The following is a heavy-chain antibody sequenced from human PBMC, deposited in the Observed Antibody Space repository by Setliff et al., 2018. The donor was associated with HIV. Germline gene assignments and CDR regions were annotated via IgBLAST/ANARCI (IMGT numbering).Heavy chain of an antibody. CDR1: GGSISSGDYY. CDR2: IHHSGNT. V-gene: IGHV4-39*07. Sequence: ETLSLTCTVSGGSISSGDYYWGWIRQPPGRGLEWIGAIHHSGNTYYNPSLKSRVTISVDTSKNLFSLKVNSVTAADTAIYYCARDFKRYNSPCRFDPWGQGILVTVSS. D-gene: IGHD1-1*01. J-gene: IGHJ5*02. CDR3: ARDFKRYNSPCRFDP.